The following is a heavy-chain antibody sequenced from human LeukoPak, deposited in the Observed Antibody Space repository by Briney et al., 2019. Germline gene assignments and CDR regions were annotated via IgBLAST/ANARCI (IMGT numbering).Heavy chain of an antibody. D-gene: IGHD3-16*02. Sequence: GGSLRLSCAASGFTFGSYSMNWVRQAPGKGLEWISYISSSSSTIYYADSVKGRFTISRDNAKNSLYLQMNTLRDEDTAVYSCARVPDVFAFGGVIVASDFWGQGTLVTVSS. CDR1: GFTFGSYS. J-gene: IGHJ4*02. CDR3: ARVPDVFAFGGVIVASDF. CDR2: ISSSSSTI. V-gene: IGHV3-48*02.